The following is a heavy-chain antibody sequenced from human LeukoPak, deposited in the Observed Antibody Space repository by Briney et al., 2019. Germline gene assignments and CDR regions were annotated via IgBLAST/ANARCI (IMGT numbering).Heavy chain of an antibody. J-gene: IGHJ4*02. Sequence: GGSLRLSCAVSGFTLGSYWMHWVRQAPGQGLAWVSRVNTDGSSTTYAESVKGRFTISKDNAKNSLYLQMNSLRAEDTAVYYCARAARGSGSCPDYWGQGTLVTVSS. CDR1: GFTLGSYW. CDR3: ARAARGSGSCPDY. D-gene: IGHD2-15*01. V-gene: IGHV3-74*01. CDR2: VNTDGSST.